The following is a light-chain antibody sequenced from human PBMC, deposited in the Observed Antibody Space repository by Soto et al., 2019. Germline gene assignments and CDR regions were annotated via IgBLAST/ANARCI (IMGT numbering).Light chain of an antibody. CDR1: QSIRTW. J-gene: IGKJ2*01. V-gene: IGKV1-5*03. CDR2: KTS. CDR3: QQYNTYPGT. Sequence: DIQMTQSPSTLSASVGDRVTITRRASQSIRTWLAWYQQKPGKAPKLLIYKTSSLESGVSSRFSGSGSGTEFTLTISSLQPDDFATYYCQQYNTYPGTFGQGTKLEIK.